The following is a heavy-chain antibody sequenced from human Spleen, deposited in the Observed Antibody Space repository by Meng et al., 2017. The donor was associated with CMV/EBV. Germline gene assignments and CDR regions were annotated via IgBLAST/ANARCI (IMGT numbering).Heavy chain of an antibody. Sequence: GESLKISCAASGFTFSNYAMHWVRQAPGKGLEWVAVISYDGSDKYYADSVKGRFTISRDNSKNTLYLQMDSLRVEDTAIYYCAKVGISSWSQRAFDMWGQGTMVTVSS. CDR2: ISYDGSDK. D-gene: IGHD6-13*01. J-gene: IGHJ3*02. CDR1: GFTFSNYA. CDR3: AKVGISSWSQRAFDM. V-gene: IGHV3-30*04.